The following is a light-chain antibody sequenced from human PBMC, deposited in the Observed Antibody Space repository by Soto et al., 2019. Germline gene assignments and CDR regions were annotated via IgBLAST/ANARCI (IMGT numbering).Light chain of an antibody. V-gene: IGKV3-15*01. CDR1: QSVSSD. Sequence: EIVMTQSPATLSVSPGERATLSCRASQSVSSDLAWFQQTPGQAPRLLIHGASTRATGIPARFSGSGSGTEFTLTISSLQSEDFAVYYCQQYSNWAPITFGPGTKVDIK. CDR3: QQYSNWAPIT. J-gene: IGKJ3*01. CDR2: GAS.